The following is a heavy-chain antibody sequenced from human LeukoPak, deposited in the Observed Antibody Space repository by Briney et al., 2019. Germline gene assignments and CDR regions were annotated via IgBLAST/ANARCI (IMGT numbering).Heavy chain of an antibody. Sequence: GGSLRLSCAASGLTFSDYYMSWIRQAPGKGLEWVSYISSSGSTIYYADSVKGRFTISRDNAKNSLYLQMNSLRAEDTAVYYCARDKGSGSYSIDYWGQGTLVTVSS. CDR2: ISSSGSTI. V-gene: IGHV3-11*01. CDR1: GLTFSDYY. CDR3: ARDKGSGSYSIDY. D-gene: IGHD1-26*01. J-gene: IGHJ4*02.